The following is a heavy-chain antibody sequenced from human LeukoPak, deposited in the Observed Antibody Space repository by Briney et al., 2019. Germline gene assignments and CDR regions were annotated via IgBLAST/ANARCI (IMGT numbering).Heavy chain of an antibody. CDR2: VYYTGST. CDR3: ARHSGSWSLSRPFDP. D-gene: IGHD3-10*01. CDR1: GGSVTSGGFY. Sequence: TSETLSLTCSVSGGSVTSGGFYWGWLRQPPGKGPEWIATVYYTGSTYYNPSLKSRVTISIDTSKNQFSLRLTSVTATDTAVYHCARHSGSWSLSRPFDPWGQGTLVTVSS. V-gene: IGHV4-39*01. J-gene: IGHJ5*02.